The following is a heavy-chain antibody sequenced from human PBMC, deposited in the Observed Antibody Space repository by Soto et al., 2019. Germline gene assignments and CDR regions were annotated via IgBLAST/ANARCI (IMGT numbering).Heavy chain of an antibody. V-gene: IGHV3-15*01. Sequence: GGSXRLCGASSGCTFISACGVAFRHAPGKGLEWVGRIKSKTDGGTTDYAAPVKGRFTISRDDSKKKLYLQMKSLKNEETDVYYRKGSRYYRNYYRNHAFDIWGQGTMVTV. CDR2: IKSKTDGGTT. CDR3: KGSRYYRNYYRNHAFDI. J-gene: IGHJ3*02. CDR1: GCTFISAC. D-gene: IGHD3-3*01.